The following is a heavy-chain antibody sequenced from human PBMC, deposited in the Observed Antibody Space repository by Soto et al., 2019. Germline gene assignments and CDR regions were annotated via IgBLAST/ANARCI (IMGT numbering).Heavy chain of an antibody. V-gene: IGHV3-7*01. D-gene: IGHD3-3*01. CDR2: IKQDGSEK. Sequence: PGGSLRLSCAASGFTFSSYWMSWVRQAPGKGLEWVANIKQDGSEKYYVDSVKGRFTISRDNAKNSLYLQMNSLRAEDTAVYYCARERFLWWLLFDYSGQGTLVTVSP. CDR3: ARERFLWWLLFDY. CDR1: GFTFSSYW. J-gene: IGHJ4*02.